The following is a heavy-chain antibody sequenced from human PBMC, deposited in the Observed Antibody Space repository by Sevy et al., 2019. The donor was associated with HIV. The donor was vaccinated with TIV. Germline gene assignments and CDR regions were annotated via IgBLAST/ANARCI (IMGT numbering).Heavy chain of an antibody. CDR3: AKDFGPYGDYEYFQH. CDR2: ISYDGSNK. V-gene: IGHV3-30*18. D-gene: IGHD4-17*01. Sequence: GGSLRLSCVASGFTFTDHWMTWLRQAPGKGLEWVTVISYDGSNKYYADSVKGRFTVSRDNSKNTLYLQMNSLRAEDTAVYYCAKDFGPYGDYEYFQHWGQGTLVTVSS. J-gene: IGHJ1*01. CDR1: GFTFTDHW.